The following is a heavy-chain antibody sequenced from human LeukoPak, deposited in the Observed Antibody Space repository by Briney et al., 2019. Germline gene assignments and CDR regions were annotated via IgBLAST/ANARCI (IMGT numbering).Heavy chain of an antibody. Sequence: GGSLRLSCAASGFTFTNAWMTWVRQAPGKGLEWVGRLKSKTHDETTDYAAPVKGRFTISRDDSKNTVYLQMNSLKTEDTAVYYCTIGAYYYGSDSYRGYYFDYWGQGTLVTVSS. CDR2: LKSKTHDETT. CDR3: TIGAYYYGSDSYRGYYFDY. J-gene: IGHJ4*02. CDR1: GFTFTNAW. V-gene: IGHV3-15*01. D-gene: IGHD3-10*01.